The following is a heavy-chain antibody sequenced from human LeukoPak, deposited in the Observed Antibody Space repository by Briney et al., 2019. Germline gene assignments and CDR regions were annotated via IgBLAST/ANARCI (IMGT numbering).Heavy chain of an antibody. Sequence: SETLSLTCAVYGGSFSGYYWSWIRQPPGKGLEWIGEINHSGSTNYNPSLKSLVTISVDTSKNQFSLKLSSVTAADTAVYYCARGALPHCGGDCYYFDYWGQGTLVTVSS. J-gene: IGHJ4*02. V-gene: IGHV4-34*01. CDR1: GGSFSGYY. CDR3: ARGALPHCGGDCYYFDY. D-gene: IGHD2-21*02. CDR2: INHSGST.